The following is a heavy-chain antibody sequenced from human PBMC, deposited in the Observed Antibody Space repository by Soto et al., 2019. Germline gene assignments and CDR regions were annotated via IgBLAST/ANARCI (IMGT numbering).Heavy chain of an antibody. D-gene: IGHD2-15*01. Sequence: SETLSLTCTVSGGSFSSYYWSWIRQPPGKGLEWIGEINHSGSTNYNPSLKSRVTISVDTSKNQFSLKLSSVTAADTAVYYCARDSPLCSGGSCYSGHYFDYWGQGTQVTVSS. J-gene: IGHJ4*02. CDR1: GGSFSSYY. CDR2: INHSGST. CDR3: ARDSPLCSGGSCYSGHYFDY. V-gene: IGHV4-34*01.